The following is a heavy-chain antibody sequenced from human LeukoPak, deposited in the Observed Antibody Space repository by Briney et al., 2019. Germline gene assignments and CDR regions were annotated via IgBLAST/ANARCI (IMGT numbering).Heavy chain of an antibody. CDR1: GYTFTSYG. V-gene: IGHV1-18*01. CDR2: INIYNDNT. J-gene: IGHJ3*02. Sequence: ASVKVSCKASGYTFTSYGISWVRQAPGQGLEWMGWINIYNDNTNYAQKFQGRVTMTTDTSTSTAYMELRSLRSDDTAVYYCAREGSVEMATIHHYGAFDIWGQGTMVTVSS. D-gene: IGHD5-24*01. CDR3: AREGSVEMATIHHYGAFDI.